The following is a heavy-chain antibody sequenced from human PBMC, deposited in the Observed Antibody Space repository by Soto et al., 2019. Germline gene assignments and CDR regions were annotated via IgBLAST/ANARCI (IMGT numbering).Heavy chain of an antibody. CDR3: TRPYYYDSSGYYPFDY. D-gene: IGHD3-22*01. CDR1: GFTFSGSA. CDR2: IRSKANSYAT. V-gene: IGHV3-73*01. Sequence: GGSLRLSCAAPGFTFSGSAMHWVRQASGKGLEWVGRIRSKANSYATAYAASVKGRFTISRDDSKNTAYLQMNSLKTEDTAVYYCTRPYYYDSSGYYPFDYWGQGTLVTVSS. J-gene: IGHJ4*02.